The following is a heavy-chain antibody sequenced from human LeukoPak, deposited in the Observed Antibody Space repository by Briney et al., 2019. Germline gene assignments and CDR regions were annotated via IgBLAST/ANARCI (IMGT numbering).Heavy chain of an antibody. Sequence: SETLSLTCTVSGGSISGWYWSWIRQPPGKGLEWIGYIHYSGSTNYNPSLKSRVTISADTTKNQFSLKLTSVTAADTAVYYCARQAHCTSDLCYPFDYWGHGTLVTVSS. V-gene: IGHV4-59*08. CDR2: IHYSGST. CDR1: GGSISGWY. D-gene: IGHD2-8*01. CDR3: ARQAHCTSDLCYPFDY. J-gene: IGHJ4*01.